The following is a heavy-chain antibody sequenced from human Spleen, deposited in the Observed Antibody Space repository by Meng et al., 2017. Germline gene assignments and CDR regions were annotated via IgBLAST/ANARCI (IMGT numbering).Heavy chain of an antibody. CDR1: GFTFSSYW. V-gene: IGHV3-7*03. CDR3: AKGATNYVGAPIDY. J-gene: IGHJ4*02. Sequence: GGSLRLSCAASGFTFSSYWMSWVRQAPGKGLEWVANIKQDGSEKYYVDSVKGRFTISRDNSKNTLYLQMNSLRAEDTAIYYCAKGATNYVGAPIDYWGQGTLVTVSS. CDR2: IKQDGSEK. D-gene: IGHD3-16*01.